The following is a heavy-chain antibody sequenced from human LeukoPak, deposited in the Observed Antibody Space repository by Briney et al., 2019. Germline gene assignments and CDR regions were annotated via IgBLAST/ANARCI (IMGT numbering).Heavy chain of an antibody. V-gene: IGHV3-74*01. D-gene: IGHD4/OR15-4a*01. CDR3: ARLWGSFEDY. CDR2: IKSDGSGT. CDR1: GFTFSTTW. J-gene: IGHJ4*02. Sequence: PGGSLRLSCAASGFTFSTTWMHWVRQAPGKGLVWVSRIKSDGSGTTYADSVKGRFTISRDNAKNTLYLQMNSLRAEDTAVYYCARLWGSFEDYWGQGTLVTVSS.